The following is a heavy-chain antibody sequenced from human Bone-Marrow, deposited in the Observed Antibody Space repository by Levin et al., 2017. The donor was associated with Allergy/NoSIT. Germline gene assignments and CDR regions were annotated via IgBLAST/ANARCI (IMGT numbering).Heavy chain of an antibody. CDR1: GFNFNLYG. D-gene: IGHD3-10*01. CDR3: AKDGQEQTSYYSSPGNYYNPWFST. V-gene: IGHV3-30*18. Sequence: LSLTCAASGFNFNLYGMHWVRQAPGKGLEWVAVISYDGSNEYSADSVKGRFTVSRDNSKNTVYLHMSSLRSEDTALYFCAKDGQEQTSYYSSPGNYYNPWFSTWGQGTLVTVSS. CDR2: ISYDGSNE. J-gene: IGHJ5*02.